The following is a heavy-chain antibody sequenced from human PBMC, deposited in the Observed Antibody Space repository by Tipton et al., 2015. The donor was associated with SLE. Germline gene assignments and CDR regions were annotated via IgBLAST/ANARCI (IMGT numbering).Heavy chain of an antibody. CDR2: IYNGGRT. CDR1: GGSISNYY. CDR3: ARGGIGGYDSFDY. V-gene: IGHV4-59*01. Sequence: TLSLTCTVSGGSISNYYWSWVRQPPGKGLEWIGFIYNGGRTRYNPSLESRVTMSVDTSKNQFSLKLSSVTAADTAVYYCARGGIGGYDSFDYWGQGTLVTVSS. J-gene: IGHJ4*02. D-gene: IGHD5-12*01.